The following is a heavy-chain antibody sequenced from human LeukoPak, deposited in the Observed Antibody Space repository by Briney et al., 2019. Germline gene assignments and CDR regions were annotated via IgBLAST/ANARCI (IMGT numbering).Heavy chain of an antibody. CDR1: GFTFSSYG. CDR3: ARDGGDRDYFDY. V-gene: IGHV3-33*01. CDR2: IWYDGSNK. D-gene: IGHD2-15*01. J-gene: IGHJ4*02. Sequence: GRSLRLSCAASGFTFSSYGMHWVRQAPGKGLEWVAVIWYDGSNKYYADSVKGRFTISRDNSKNTLYLQMNSLRAEDTAVYYCARDGGDRDYFDYWGQGTLVTVSS.